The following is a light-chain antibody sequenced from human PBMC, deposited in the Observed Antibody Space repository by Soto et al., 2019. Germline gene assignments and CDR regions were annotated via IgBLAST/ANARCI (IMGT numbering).Light chain of an antibody. CDR2: GAS. J-gene: IGKJ2*01. Sequence: DIVLTQSPGTLSLSPGERATLSCRASQSLNNMNLASYRQKPGQAPRLLIYGASNRATGTPDRFRGSGSGTDFTLTISGLEPEDFAVYYCQCYGDSPPAFTFGQGTKLQIK. CDR1: QSLNNMN. CDR3: QCYGDSPPAFT. V-gene: IGKV3-20*01.